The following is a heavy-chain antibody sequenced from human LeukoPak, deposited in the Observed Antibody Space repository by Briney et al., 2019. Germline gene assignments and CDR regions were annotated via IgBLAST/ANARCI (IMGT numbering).Heavy chain of an antibody. Sequence: PGGSLRLSCAASGFTFDDYAMHWVRQAPGKGLEWVSGISWNSGSIGYADSVKGRFTISRDNAKNSLYLQMNSLRAEDTALYYCAKDFRPTVKYYFDYWGQGTLVTVSS. CDR2: ISWNSGSI. J-gene: IGHJ4*02. CDR1: GFTFDDYA. CDR3: AKDFRPTVKYYFDY. D-gene: IGHD4-17*01. V-gene: IGHV3-9*01.